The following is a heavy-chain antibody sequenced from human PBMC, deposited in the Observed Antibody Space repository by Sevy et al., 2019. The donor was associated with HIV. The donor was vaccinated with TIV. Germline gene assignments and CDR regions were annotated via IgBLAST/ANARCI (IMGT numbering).Heavy chain of an antibody. CDR1: GFIFSYYA. Sequence: GGSLRLSCAASGFIFSYYAMHWVRQAPGKGLEWVAVISYDGTNKQYAESVKGRFTISRDNSKNTLYLQMNSLRAEDTAVYYCARDRGYYDSSGFYSRYYFDYWGQGTLVTVSS. CDR3: ARDRGYYDSSGFYSRYYFDY. J-gene: IGHJ4*02. D-gene: IGHD3-22*01. CDR2: ISYDGTNK. V-gene: IGHV3-30-3*01.